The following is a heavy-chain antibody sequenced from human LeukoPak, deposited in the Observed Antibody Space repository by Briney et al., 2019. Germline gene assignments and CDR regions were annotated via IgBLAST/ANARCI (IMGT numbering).Heavy chain of an antibody. V-gene: IGHV1-2*02. CDR2: INPNSGGT. Sequence: ASVKVSCKASGYTFTGYYMHWVRQAPGQGLEWMGWINPNSGGTNYAQKFQGRVTMTRDTSISTAYMELSRLRSDDTAVYYCARGFISPIGGSTRYYYYYYMDVWGKGTTVTISS. D-gene: IGHD2-8*01. CDR3: ARGFISPIGGSTRYYYYYYMDV. J-gene: IGHJ6*03. CDR1: GYTFTGYY.